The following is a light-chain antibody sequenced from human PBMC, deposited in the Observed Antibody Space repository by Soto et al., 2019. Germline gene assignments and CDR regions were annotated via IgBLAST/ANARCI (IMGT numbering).Light chain of an antibody. CDR1: SSNIGSGYD. CDR2: ANN. Sequence: QSVLTQPPSVSGAPGQRVSISCTGSSSNIGSGYDVHWYQHLPGTAPKLLIYANNNRPSGVPDRFSGSKSGTSASLAITGLQAEDEADYYCQSYDSTLSNSVFGTGTKVTVL. J-gene: IGLJ1*01. V-gene: IGLV1-40*01. CDR3: QSYDSTLSNSV.